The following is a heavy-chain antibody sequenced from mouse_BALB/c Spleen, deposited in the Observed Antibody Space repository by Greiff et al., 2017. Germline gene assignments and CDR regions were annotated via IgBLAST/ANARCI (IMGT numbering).Heavy chain of an antibody. Sequence: VQLKESGAELVRSGASVKLSCTASGFNIKDYYMHWVKQRPEQGLEWIGWIDPENGDTEYAPKFQGKATMTADTSSNTAYLQLSSLTSEDTAVYYCVIYYGYDNYAMDYWGQGTSVTVSS. CDR1: GFNIKDYY. CDR3: VIYYGYDNYAMDY. CDR2: IDPENGDT. V-gene: IGHV14-4*02. J-gene: IGHJ4*01. D-gene: IGHD2-2*01.